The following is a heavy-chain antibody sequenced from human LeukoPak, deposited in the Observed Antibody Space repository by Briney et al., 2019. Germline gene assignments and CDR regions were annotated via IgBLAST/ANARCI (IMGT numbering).Heavy chain of an antibody. J-gene: IGHJ4*02. D-gene: IGHD5-24*01. CDR3: ARAPPPHNPFPFDF. V-gene: IGHV1-18*01. CDR2: ISGYNGNT. CDR1: VYTFTTYG. Sequence: GASVKVSCKASVYTFTTYGISWVRQAPGQGLECMGWISGYNGNTNYAQKLQGRVTMTTDTPTSTDYMEVRSLRSDDTAVYYCARAPPPHNPFPFDFWGQGTLVTVSS.